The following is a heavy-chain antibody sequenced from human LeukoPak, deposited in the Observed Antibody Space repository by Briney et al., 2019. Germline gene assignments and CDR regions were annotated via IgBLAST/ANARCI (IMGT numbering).Heavy chain of an antibody. J-gene: IGHJ4*02. CDR1: GFTFDDYT. V-gene: IGHV3-43*01. D-gene: IGHD4-17*01. CDR2: ISWDGSST. CDR3: AKDTPYGDYAIDY. Sequence: TGGSLRLSCAASGFTFDDYTMHRVRQAPGKGLEWVSLISWDGSSTYYADSVKGRFTISRDNSKNSLFLQMNSLRSEDTALYYCAKDTPYGDYAIDYWGQGTLVTVSS.